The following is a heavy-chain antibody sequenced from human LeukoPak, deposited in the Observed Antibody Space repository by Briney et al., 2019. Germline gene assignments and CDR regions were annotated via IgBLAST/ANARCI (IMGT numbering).Heavy chain of an antibody. CDR2: ISDSGSII. V-gene: IGHV3-48*03. D-gene: IGHD3-3*02. CDR3: ARDIFAVVHSGYFDH. CDR1: GFIFSSFE. J-gene: IGHJ4*02. Sequence: GGSLRLSCAASGFIFSSFEMNWVRQAPGKGLEWVSYISDSGSIIYYADSVKGRFTISRDNAKYSLYLQMNSLRVEDTAVYYCARDIFAVVHSGYFDHWGQGTLVTVSS.